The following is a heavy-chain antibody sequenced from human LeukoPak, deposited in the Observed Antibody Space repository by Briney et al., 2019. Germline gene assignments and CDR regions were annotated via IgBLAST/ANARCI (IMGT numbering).Heavy chain of an antibody. CDR1: GGSISSSNW. D-gene: IGHD2-2*02. CDR3: ARGFRYCSSTSCYRRYYYYYMDV. Sequence: PSGTLSLTCAVSGGSISSSNWWSWVRQPPGKGLEWIGEIYHSGSTNYNPSLKSRVTISVDKSKNQFSLKLSSATAADTAVYYCARGFRYCSSTSCYRRYYYYYMDVWGKGTTVTVSS. CDR2: IYHSGST. J-gene: IGHJ6*03. V-gene: IGHV4-4*02.